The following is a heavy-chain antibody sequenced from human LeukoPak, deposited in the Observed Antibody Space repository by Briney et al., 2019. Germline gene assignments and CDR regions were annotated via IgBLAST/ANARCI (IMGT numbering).Heavy chain of an antibody. CDR2: INPSGGST. CDR3: ARGVDCSGGSCYPNFDY. J-gene: IGHJ4*02. V-gene: IGHV1-46*01. D-gene: IGHD2-15*01. Sequence: ASVKVSCKASGYTFTCYYLHWVRQAPGQGHEWMGIINPSGGSTSYAQKFQGRVTMTRDTSTSTVYMELSSLRSEDTAVYYCARGVDCSGGSCYPNFDYWGQGTLVTVSS. CDR1: GYTFTCYY.